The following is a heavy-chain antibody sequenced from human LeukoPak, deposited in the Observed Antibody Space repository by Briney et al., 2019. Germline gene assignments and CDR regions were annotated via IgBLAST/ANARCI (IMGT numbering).Heavy chain of an antibody. CDR3: ARIRNYYDSSGYYADY. V-gene: IGHV4-34*01. J-gene: IGHJ4*02. CDR1: GGSFSGYY. Sequence: SETLSLTCAVYGGSFSGYYWSWIRQPPGKGPEWIGEINHSGSTNYNPSLKSRVTISVDTSKNQFSLKLSSVTAADTAVYYCARIRNYYDSSGYYADYWGQGTLVTVSS. D-gene: IGHD3-22*01. CDR2: INHSGST.